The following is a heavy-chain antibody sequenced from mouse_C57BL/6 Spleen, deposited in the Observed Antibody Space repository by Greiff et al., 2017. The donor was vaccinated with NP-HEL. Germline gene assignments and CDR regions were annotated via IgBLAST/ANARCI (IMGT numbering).Heavy chain of an antibody. CDR3: ARQGLPYWYFDV. D-gene: IGHD2-4*01. Sequence: VKLQESGAELVKPGASVKISCKASGYAFSSYWMNWVKQRPGKGLEWIGQIYPGDGDTNYNGKFKGKATLTADKSSSTAYMQLSSLTSEDSAVYFCARQGLPYWYFDVWGTGTTVTVSS. V-gene: IGHV1-80*01. CDR1: GYAFSSYW. CDR2: IYPGDGDT. J-gene: IGHJ1*03.